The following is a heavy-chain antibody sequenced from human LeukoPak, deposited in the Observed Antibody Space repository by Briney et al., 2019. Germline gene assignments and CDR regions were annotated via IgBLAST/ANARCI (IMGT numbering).Heavy chain of an antibody. CDR2: ISSSSSYI. CDR3: ARDQDIAAAGTWFDP. CDR1: GFTFSSYS. J-gene: IGHJ5*02. V-gene: IGHV3-21*01. Sequence: GGSLRLSCAASGFTFSSYSMNWVRQAPGKGLEWVSSISSSSSYIYYADSVKGRFTISRDNAKNSLYLQMNSLRAEDTAMYYCARDQDIAAAGTWFDPWGQGALVTVSS. D-gene: IGHD6-13*01.